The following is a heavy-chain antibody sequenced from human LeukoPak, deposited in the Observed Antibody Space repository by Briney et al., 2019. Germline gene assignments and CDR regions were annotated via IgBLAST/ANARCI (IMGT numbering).Heavy chain of an antibody. CDR1: GFTFSSCG. D-gene: IGHD6-6*01. CDR3: AKDRGYSSSRGAGGIDY. J-gene: IGHJ4*02. V-gene: IGHV3-30*02. Sequence: PGGSLRLSCAASGFTFSSCGMHWVRQAPGKGLEWVAFIRYDGSNKYYADSVKGRFTISRDNSKNTLYLQMNSLRAEDTAVYYCAKDRGYSSSRGAGGIDYWGQGTLVTVSS. CDR2: IRYDGSNK.